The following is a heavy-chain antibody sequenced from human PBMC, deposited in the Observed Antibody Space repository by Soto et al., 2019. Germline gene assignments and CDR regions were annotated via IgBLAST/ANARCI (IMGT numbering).Heavy chain of an antibody. CDR3: ARDGDLYCCGCSCYGGMDV. Sequence: QVQLVESGGGVVQPGRSLRLSCAASGFTFSSYAMHWVRQAPGKGLEWVAVISYDGSNKYYADSVKGRFTISRDDSKNTLYLQRNSLRAEDTAVYYCARDGDLYCCGCSCYGGMDVWGQGTTVTVSS. J-gene: IGHJ6*02. D-gene: IGHD2-15*01. V-gene: IGHV3-30-3*01. CDR2: ISYDGSNK. CDR1: GFTFSSYA.